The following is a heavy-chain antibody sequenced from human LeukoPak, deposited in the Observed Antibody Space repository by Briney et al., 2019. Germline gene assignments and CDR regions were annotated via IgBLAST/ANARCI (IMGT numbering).Heavy chain of an antibody. CDR1: GFTFSTYT. Sequence: GSLRLSCAASGFTFSTYTMNWVRQAPGKGLEWVSSISSSSSYIYYTDSLKGRFTISRDNAKNSLYLQMNSLRAEDTAVYYCARDLEGGFDYWGQGTLVTVSS. D-gene: IGHD3-16*01. CDR3: ARDLEGGFDY. J-gene: IGHJ4*02. CDR2: ISSSSSYI. V-gene: IGHV3-21*01.